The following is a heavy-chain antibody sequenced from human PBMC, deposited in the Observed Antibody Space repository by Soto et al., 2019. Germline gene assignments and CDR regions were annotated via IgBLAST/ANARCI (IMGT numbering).Heavy chain of an antibody. D-gene: IGHD5-18*01. CDR2: TYHSGST. CDR1: GYSVSSGYY. CDR3: ARARGGYSYGRGYNWFDP. J-gene: IGHJ5*02. V-gene: IGHV4-38-2*02. Sequence: SETLSLTCTVSGYSVSSGYYWGWIRQPPGKGLEWIGTTYHSGSTYYNPSLKSRVTISVDTSKNQFSLKLSSVTAADTAVYYCARARGGYSYGRGYNWFDPWGQGTLVTVSS.